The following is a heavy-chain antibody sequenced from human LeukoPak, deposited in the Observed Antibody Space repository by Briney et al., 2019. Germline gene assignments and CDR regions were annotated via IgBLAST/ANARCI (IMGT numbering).Heavy chain of an antibody. CDR3: ARYGSGALRFFLMGYYYYYMDV. CDR1: GYTFTSYG. D-gene: IGHD3-3*01. Sequence: ASVKVSCKASGYTFTSYGISWVRQAPGQGLEWMGWISAYNGNTNYAQKLQGRVTMTTDTSTSTAYMELRSLRSDDTAVYYCARYGSGALRFFLMGYYYYYMDVWGKGTTVTVSS. V-gene: IGHV1-18*01. J-gene: IGHJ6*03. CDR2: ISAYNGNT.